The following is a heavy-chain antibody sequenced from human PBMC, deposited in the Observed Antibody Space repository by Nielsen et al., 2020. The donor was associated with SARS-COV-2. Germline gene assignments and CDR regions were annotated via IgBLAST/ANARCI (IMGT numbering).Heavy chain of an antibody. Sequence: ASVKVSCKASGYTFTSYYMHWVRQALGQGLEWMGIINPSGGSTSYAQKFQGRVTMTRDTSTSTVYMELSSLRSEDTAVYYCARGDYNWNDAYNWFDPWGQGTLVTVSS. V-gene: IGHV1-46*01. CDR2: INPSGGST. CDR3: ARGDYNWNDAYNWFDP. J-gene: IGHJ5*02. D-gene: IGHD1-1*01. CDR1: GYTFTSYY.